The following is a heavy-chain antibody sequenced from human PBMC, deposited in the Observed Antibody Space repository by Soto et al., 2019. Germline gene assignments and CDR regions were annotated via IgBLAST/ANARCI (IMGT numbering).Heavy chain of an antibody. CDR3: ARHRGGDARLYNYHDMDG. Sequence: EVSLRLSCAASGFTFSDYYMIWLHHAPGKGLEYTPYISRRSGTTNYADTGKCRFTISRANAKNSPYLQMSSLRAEDTAVYYCARHRGGDARLYNYHDMDGRRKGTTLT. D-gene: IGHD3-3*01. V-gene: IGHV3-11*04. J-gene: IGHJ6*04. CDR2: ISRRSGTT. CDR1: GFTFSDYY.